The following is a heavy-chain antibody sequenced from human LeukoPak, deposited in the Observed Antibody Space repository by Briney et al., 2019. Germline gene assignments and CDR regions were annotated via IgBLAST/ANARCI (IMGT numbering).Heavy chain of an antibody. CDR2: ISGSGDVT. J-gene: IGHJ5*02. V-gene: IGHV3-23*01. Sequence: PGGSLRLSCAASGFTFSSYAMSWVRQAPGKGLEWVSVISGSGDVTHYTDSVKGRFTISRDNPKNTVYLQMNGLRAEDTAVYYCARLGIASTGDSNWFDPWGQGTLVTVSS. CDR1: GFTFSSYA. CDR3: ARLGIASTGDSNWFDP. D-gene: IGHD6-13*01.